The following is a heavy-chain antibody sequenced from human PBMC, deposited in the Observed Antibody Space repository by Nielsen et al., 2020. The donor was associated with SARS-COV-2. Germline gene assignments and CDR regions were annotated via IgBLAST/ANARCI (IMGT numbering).Heavy chain of an antibody. V-gene: IGHV4-61*01. J-gene: IGHJ3*02. CDR2: IYYSGST. CDR3: ASGIVVAFDAFDI. Sequence: SETLSLTCTVSGGSISSGSYYWSWIRQPPGKGLEWIGYIYYSGSTNYNPSLKSRVTISVDTSKNQFSLKLSSVTAADTAVYYCASGIVVAFDAFDIWGQGTMVTVSS. D-gene: IGHD2-2*01. CDR1: GGSISSGSYY.